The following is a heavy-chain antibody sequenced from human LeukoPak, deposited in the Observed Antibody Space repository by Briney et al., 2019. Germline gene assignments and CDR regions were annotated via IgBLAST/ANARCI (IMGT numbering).Heavy chain of an antibody. V-gene: IGHV3-30*18. J-gene: IGHJ4*02. Sequence: PGGSLRLSCAASGFTFSSYGMHWVRQAPGKGLEWVAVISYDGSNKYYADSVKGRFTISRDNSKNTLYLQMNSLRAEDTAVYYCAKGPWLVVVVPAANFDYWGQGTLVTVSS. CDR2: ISYDGSNK. CDR1: GFTFSSYG. CDR3: AKGPWLVVVVPAANFDY. D-gene: IGHD2-2*01.